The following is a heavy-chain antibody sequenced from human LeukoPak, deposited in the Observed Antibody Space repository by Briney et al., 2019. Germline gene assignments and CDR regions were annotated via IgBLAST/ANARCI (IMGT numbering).Heavy chain of an antibody. J-gene: IGHJ4*02. D-gene: IGHD1-26*01. CDR2: MSVYNGNT. CDR3: GRVDSGSYYGNDY. CDR1: GYTLSKYD. V-gene: IGHV1-18*01. Sequence: ASVKVSCKASGYTLSKYDLSWVRQPPGQGLEWMGWMSVYNGNTDYARKFQGRITNTTDTSKNTAYMELRSLRSDDTAMYYCGRVDSGSYYGNDYWGQGTLVTVTS.